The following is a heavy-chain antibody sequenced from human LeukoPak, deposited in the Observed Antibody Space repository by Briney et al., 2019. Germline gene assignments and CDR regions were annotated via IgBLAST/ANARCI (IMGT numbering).Heavy chain of an antibody. D-gene: IGHD2-21*01. V-gene: IGHV4-59*01. CDR3: ASEVADGY. CDR1: SVSITSYY. Sequence: ASETLSLTCSVSSVSITSYYWTWIRQPPGKGLKWIGYIYHSGNTKYNPSLKGRVTMSIDTSKNQFFLNVTSVTAADTAVYYCASEVADGYWGQGTLVIVS. J-gene: IGHJ4*02. CDR2: IYHSGNT.